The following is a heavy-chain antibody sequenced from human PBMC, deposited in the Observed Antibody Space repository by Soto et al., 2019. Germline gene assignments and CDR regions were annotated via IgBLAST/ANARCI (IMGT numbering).Heavy chain of an antibody. CDR3: ARGGRGLRGAFDV. CDR2: ISFNGLSQ. Sequence: QELLVESGGGVVPPGRSLRLSCAASGFPFSRFAMHWVRQAPGKGLEWVSVISFNGLSQFYPDSIRGRFTISRDNSKNTLYLQLDSLRPDDTAVYYCARGGRGLRGAFDVWGQGTEVSVS. D-gene: IGHD3-16*01. J-gene: IGHJ3*01. CDR1: GFPFSRFA. V-gene: IGHV3-30*03.